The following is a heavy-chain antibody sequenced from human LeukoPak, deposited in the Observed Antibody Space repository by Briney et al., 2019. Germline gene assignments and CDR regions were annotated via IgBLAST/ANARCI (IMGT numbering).Heavy chain of an antibody. CDR2: IIPIFGTA. Sequence: ASVKVSCKASGGTFSSYTISWVRQAPGQGLEWMGGIIPIFGTANYAQKFQGRVTITADKSTSTAYMELSSLRSEDTAVYYCASSKLGHSYGPGSNWFDPWGQGTLVTVSS. J-gene: IGHJ5*02. D-gene: IGHD5-18*01. CDR3: ASSKLGHSYGPGSNWFDP. V-gene: IGHV1-69*06. CDR1: GGTFSSYT.